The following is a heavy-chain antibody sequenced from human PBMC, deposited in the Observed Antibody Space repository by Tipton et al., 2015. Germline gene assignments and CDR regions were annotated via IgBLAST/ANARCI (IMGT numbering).Heavy chain of an antibody. CDR1: GGSFSDYY. CDR2: IYYSGST. V-gene: IGHV4-59*01. CDR3: ARIRGRYVMDY. J-gene: IGHJ4*02. D-gene: IGHD3-16*01. Sequence: TLSLTCTVSGGSFSDYYWSWIRQSPGEGLEWIGYIYYSGSTNYNPSLRSRVAMSMDTSKNQFSLKLSSVIAADTAVYYRARIRGRYVMDYWGQGTLVTVSS.